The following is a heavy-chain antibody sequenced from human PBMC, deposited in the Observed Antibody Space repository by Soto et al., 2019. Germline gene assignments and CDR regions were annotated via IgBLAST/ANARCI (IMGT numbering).Heavy chain of an antibody. Sequence: GGSLRLSCAASGFTFSSYGMHWVRQAPGKGLEWVAVISYDGSNKYYADSVKGRFTISRDNSKNTLYLQMNSLRAEDTAVYYCAKDLPLYYFDYWGQGTLVTVSS. V-gene: IGHV3-30*18. CDR2: ISYDGSNK. J-gene: IGHJ4*02. CDR3: AKDLPLYYFDY. CDR1: GFTFSSYG.